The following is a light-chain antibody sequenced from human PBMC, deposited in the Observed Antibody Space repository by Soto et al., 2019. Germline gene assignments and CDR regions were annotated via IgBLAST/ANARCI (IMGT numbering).Light chain of an antibody. V-gene: IGKV1-27*01. J-gene: IGKJ1*01. Sequence: DIQMTQSPSSLSASVGDRVTITCRASQGISTYLVWYQQKPGTVPKLLIFAASTLQSGVPSRFSGSGSRKDFTLTISSLQPEDVATYYCQNYNGAPWTFGQVTKVEIK. CDR2: AAS. CDR3: QNYNGAPWT. CDR1: QGISTY.